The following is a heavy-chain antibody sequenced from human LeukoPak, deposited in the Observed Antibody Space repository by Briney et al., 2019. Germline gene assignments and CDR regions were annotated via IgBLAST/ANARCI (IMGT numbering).Heavy chain of an antibody. Sequence: GGSLRLSCAASRFTFSSYAMSWVRQAPGKGLEWVSAISGSGGSTYYADSVKGRFTISRDNSKNTLYLQMNSLRAEDTAVYYCAKAKTMTHDAFDIWGQGTMVTVSS. V-gene: IGHV3-23*01. CDR2: ISGSGGST. CDR3: AKAKTMTHDAFDI. J-gene: IGHJ3*02. D-gene: IGHD3-22*01. CDR1: RFTFSSYA.